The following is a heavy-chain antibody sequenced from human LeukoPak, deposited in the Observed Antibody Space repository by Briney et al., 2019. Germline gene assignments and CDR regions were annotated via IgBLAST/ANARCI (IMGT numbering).Heavy chain of an antibody. V-gene: IGHV4-34*01. CDR3: ARVPSSGYYLDY. D-gene: IGHD3-22*01. Sequence: SETLSLPCAVYGGSFSGYYWSWIRQPPGKGLEWIGEINHSGSTNYNPSLKSRVTISVDTSKNQFSLKLSSVTAEDTAVYYCARVPSSGYYLDYWGQGTLVTVSS. CDR1: GGSFSGYY. J-gene: IGHJ4*02. CDR2: INHSGST.